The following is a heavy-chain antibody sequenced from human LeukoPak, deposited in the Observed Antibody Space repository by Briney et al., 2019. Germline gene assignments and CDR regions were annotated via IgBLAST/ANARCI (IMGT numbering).Heavy chain of an antibody. J-gene: IGHJ6*04. Sequence: GGSLRLSCAASGFTFSSYWMNWVRQAPGKGLEWVANIKQDGSEKNYVDSVKGRFTISRDNAKNSLYLQMNSLRAEDTAVYYCAELGITMIGGVWGKGTTVTISS. CDR1: GFTFSSYW. V-gene: IGHV3-7*01. CDR3: AELGITMIGGV. CDR2: IKQDGSEK. D-gene: IGHD3-10*02.